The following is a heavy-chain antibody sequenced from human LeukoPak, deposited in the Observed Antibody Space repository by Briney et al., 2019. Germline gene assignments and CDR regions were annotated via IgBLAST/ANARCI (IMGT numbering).Heavy chain of an antibody. CDR2: ISDDGRYN. CDR1: GFTFSTYA. D-gene: IGHD2-8*01. V-gene: IGHV3-30*09. CDR3: ARVYLERLTAGYFDH. J-gene: IGHJ4*02. Sequence: GGSLRLSCAASGFTFSTYAMNWVRQAPGKGLEWVAVISDDGRYNYYADSVKGRFAISRDNSKSTLYLQMNSLRDDDSAAYFCARVYLERLTAGYFDHWGQGTQVTVSP.